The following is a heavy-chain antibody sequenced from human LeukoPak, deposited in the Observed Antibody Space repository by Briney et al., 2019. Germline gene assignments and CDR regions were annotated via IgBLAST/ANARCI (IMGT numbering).Heavy chain of an antibody. J-gene: IGHJ4*02. V-gene: IGHV3-7*01. Sequence: GGSLRLSCAASGFTFSSYWMNWVRQAPGKGLEWVANIKQDGSEKYYVDSVKGRFTISRDNAKNSLYLQMNSLRAEDTAVYYCARERKEGARYYFDYWGQGTLVTVSS. D-gene: IGHD1-26*01. CDR1: GFTFSSYW. CDR2: IKQDGSEK. CDR3: ARERKEGARYYFDY.